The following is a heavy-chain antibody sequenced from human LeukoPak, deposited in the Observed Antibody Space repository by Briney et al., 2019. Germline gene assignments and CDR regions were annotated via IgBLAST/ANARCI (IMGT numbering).Heavy chain of an antibody. CDR3: AKAGTGYYGKDV. Sequence: GGSLRLSCAASGFTFSNHAMNWVRQAPGKGLEWVSDISGSGGTTYYADSVKGRFTISRDNSKNTLHLQMNSLRVEDTAVYYCAKAGTGYYGKDVWGQGTTVTVSS. D-gene: IGHD6-13*01. V-gene: IGHV3-23*01. CDR2: ISGSGGTT. J-gene: IGHJ6*02. CDR1: GFTFSNHA.